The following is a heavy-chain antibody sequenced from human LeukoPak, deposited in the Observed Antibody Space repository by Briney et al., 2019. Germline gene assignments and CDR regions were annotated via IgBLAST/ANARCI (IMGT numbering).Heavy chain of an antibody. Sequence: SETLSLTCTVSGGSISSGDYYWSWIRQPPGKGLEWIGYIYYSGSTYYNPSLKSRVTISVDTSKNQFSLKLSSVTAADTAVYYCANGILGVPDYYMDVWGKGTTVTVPS. D-gene: IGHD1-26*01. CDR3: ANGILGVPDYYMDV. CDR1: GGSISSGDYY. V-gene: IGHV4-30-4*08. CDR2: IYYSGST. J-gene: IGHJ6*03.